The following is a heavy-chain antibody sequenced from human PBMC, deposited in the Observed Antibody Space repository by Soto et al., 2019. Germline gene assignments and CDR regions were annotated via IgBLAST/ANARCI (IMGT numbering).Heavy chain of an antibody. CDR3: ARRYMAATSGVRWFDP. V-gene: IGHV5-10-1*01. CDR2: IDPSDSYT. J-gene: IGHJ5*02. D-gene: IGHD1-26*01. Sequence: GESLKISCKGSGYSFTSYWISWVRQMPGKGLEWMGRIDPSDSYTNYSPSFQGHVTISADKSISTAYLQWSSLKASDTAMYYCARRYMAATSGVRWFDPWGQGTLVTVSS. CDR1: GYSFTSYW.